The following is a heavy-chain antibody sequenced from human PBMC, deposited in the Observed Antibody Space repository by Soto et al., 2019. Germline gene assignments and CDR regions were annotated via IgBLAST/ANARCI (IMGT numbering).Heavy chain of an antibody. D-gene: IGHD3-16*01. Sequence: EVQLVESGGGLVQPGRSLRLSCTASGFIFDNHAMHWVRQVPGKGLEWVAGVTWNRVATGYADSVKGRFTISRDNAKNPLYLQMNSLSAEDTVVYFCVREGGMKYFDFWGRGTVVTVSS. J-gene: IGHJ2*01. CDR1: GFIFDNHA. CDR3: VREGGMKYFDF. V-gene: IGHV3-9*01. CDR2: VTWNRVAT.